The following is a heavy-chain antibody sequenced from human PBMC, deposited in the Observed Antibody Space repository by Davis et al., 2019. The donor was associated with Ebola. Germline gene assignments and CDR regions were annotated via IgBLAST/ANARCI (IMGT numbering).Heavy chain of an antibody. CDR1: GFTFSDYY. CDR3: ARGISPPHLVESY. CDR2: ISTSGSTI. Sequence: PGGSLRLSCAASGFTFSDYYMSWIRQAPGKGLEWISYISTSGSTIYYADSVKGRFTISRDNAKNSLYLQMNSLRAEDTAVYYCARGISPPHLVESYWGQGTLVTVSS. J-gene: IGHJ4*02. V-gene: IGHV3-11*01. D-gene: IGHD6-6*01.